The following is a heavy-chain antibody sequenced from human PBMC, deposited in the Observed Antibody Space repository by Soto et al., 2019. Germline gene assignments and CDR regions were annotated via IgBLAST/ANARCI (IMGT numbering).Heavy chain of an antibody. CDR1: GVTFSSFA. V-gene: IGHV3-23*01. D-gene: IGHD2-2*01. Sequence: EVQVLESGGGSVQPGGSLRLSCAASGVTFSSFAMSWVRHAPGKGLEWVSEITGSTGTTYYADSVKGRFIISRDNSKNTVHLQMNSLRVEDTAVYYCAKDTSSSPYYMDVWGKGTTVTVSS. CDR3: AKDTSSSPYYMDV. CDR2: ITGSTGTT. J-gene: IGHJ6*03.